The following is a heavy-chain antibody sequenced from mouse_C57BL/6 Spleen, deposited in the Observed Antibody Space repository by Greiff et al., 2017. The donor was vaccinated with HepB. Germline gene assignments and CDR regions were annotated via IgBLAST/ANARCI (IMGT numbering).Heavy chain of an antibody. CDR1: GYAFSSSW. CDR2: IYPGDGDT. V-gene: IGHV1-82*01. CDR3: ARSFYGSSSYVDY. D-gene: IGHD1-1*01. J-gene: IGHJ2*01. Sequence: VQLQQSGPELVKPGASVKISCKASGYAFSSSWMNWVKQRPGKGLESIGRIYPGDGDTNYNGKFKGKATLTADKSSSTAYMQLSSLTSEDSAVYFCARSFYGSSSYVDYWGQGTTLTVSS.